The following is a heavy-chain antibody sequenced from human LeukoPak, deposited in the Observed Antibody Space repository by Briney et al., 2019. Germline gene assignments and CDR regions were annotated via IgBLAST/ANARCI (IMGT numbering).Heavy chain of an antibody. Sequence: ASAKVSCKASGYTFTSYAMHWVRQAPGQRLEWMGWINAGNGNTKYSRKFQGRVTITRDTSASTAYMELSSLRSEDTAVYYCARATYSSGWYMGDWGQGTLVTVSS. D-gene: IGHD6-19*01. CDR1: GYTFTSYA. CDR2: INAGNGNT. CDR3: ARATYSSGWYMGD. J-gene: IGHJ4*02. V-gene: IGHV1-3*01.